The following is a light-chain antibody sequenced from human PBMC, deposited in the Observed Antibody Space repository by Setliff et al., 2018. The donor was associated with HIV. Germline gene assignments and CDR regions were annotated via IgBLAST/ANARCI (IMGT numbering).Light chain of an antibody. CDR1: SSDVGGYYY. Sequence: QSALTQPASVSGSPGQSITISCTGTSSDVGGYYYVSWYQQYPGKAPKVMIYDVNKRPSGVSNRFSGSKSGNTASLTISGLQAEDEADYYCCSWAGSSTYVFGTGTKVTVL. CDR2: DVN. V-gene: IGLV2-23*02. CDR3: CSWAGSSTYV. J-gene: IGLJ1*01.